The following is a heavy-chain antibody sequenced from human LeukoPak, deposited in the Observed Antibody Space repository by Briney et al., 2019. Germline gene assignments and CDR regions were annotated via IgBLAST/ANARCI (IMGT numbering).Heavy chain of an antibody. D-gene: IGHD3-16*02. CDR2: IKQDGSEK. CDR3: ARDITFGGVIVTYYYYMDV. CDR1: GFTFSSYW. Sequence: GGSLRLSCAASGFTFSSYWMSWVRQAPGKGLEWVANIKQDGSEKYYVDSVKGRFTISRDNAKNSLYLQMNSLRAEDTAVYYCARDITFGGVIVTYYYYMDVWGKGTTVTVSS. V-gene: IGHV3-7*01. J-gene: IGHJ6*03.